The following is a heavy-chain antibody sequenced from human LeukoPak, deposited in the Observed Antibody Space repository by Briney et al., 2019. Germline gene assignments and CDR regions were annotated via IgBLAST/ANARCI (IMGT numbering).Heavy chain of an antibody. D-gene: IGHD5-18*01. J-gene: IGHJ4*02. Sequence: GGSLRLSCAASGFTFSSYAMHWVRQAPGKGLEWVAVISYDGSNKYYADSVKGRFTISRDNSKNTLYLQMNSLRAEDTAVYYCAKVVRNSYGYWGQGTLVTVSS. CDR3: AKVVRNSYGY. CDR2: ISYDGSNK. V-gene: IGHV3-30-3*01. CDR1: GFTFSSYA.